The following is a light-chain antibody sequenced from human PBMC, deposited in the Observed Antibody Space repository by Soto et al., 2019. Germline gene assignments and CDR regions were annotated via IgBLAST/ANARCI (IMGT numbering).Light chain of an antibody. CDR3: QQRSI. CDR2: DAS. Sequence: EIVLTQSPATLSLSPGERATLSRRASQSVSSYLAWYQQKPGQAPRLLIYDASNRATGIPARFSGSGSGTDFSLTISSLEPEDFAVYYCQQRSIFGQGTRLEIK. V-gene: IGKV3-11*01. CDR1: QSVSSY. J-gene: IGKJ5*01.